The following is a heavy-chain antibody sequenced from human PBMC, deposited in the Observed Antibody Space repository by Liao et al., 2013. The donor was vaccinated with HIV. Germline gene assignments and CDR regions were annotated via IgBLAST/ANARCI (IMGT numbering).Heavy chain of an antibody. CDR1: GGSISSGSYY. Sequence: QVQLQESGPGLVKPSQTLSLTCTVSGGSISSGSYYWSWIRQPAGKGLEWIGRIYTTGSTNYNPSLKSRVTISVDTSKNQFSLKLSSVTAADTAVYYCAREIFNIIVDNWFDPWGQGTLVTVSS. CDR3: AREIFNIIVDNWFDP. CDR2: IYTTGST. D-gene: IGHD2-15*01. V-gene: IGHV4-61*02. J-gene: IGHJ5*02.